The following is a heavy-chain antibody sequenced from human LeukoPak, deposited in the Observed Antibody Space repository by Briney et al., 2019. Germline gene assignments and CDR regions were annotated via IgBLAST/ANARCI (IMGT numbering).Heavy chain of an antibody. CDR1: GVSISSSSYY. D-gene: IGHD3-10*01. CDR2: IYYSGST. Sequence: SETLSLTCSVSGVSISSSSYYWGWIRQPPGKGLEWIGSIYYSGSTYYNPSLKSRVTISVDTSKNQFSLKLSSVTAADTAVYYCARSERMYYYDSGRYYDGPSAFDIWGQGTMVTVSS. CDR3: ARSERMYYYDSGRYYDGPSAFDI. J-gene: IGHJ3*02. V-gene: IGHV4-39*07.